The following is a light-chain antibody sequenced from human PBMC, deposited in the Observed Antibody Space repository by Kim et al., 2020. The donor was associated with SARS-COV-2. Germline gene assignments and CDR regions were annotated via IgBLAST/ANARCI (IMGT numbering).Light chain of an antibody. V-gene: IGLV4-69*01. CDR1: SGHSSYA. J-gene: IGLJ2*01. CDR3: QTWGTVV. CDR2: LNSDGSH. Sequence: LGASVKLTCTLSSGHSSYAIAWHQQQPEKGPRYLMNLNSDGSHSKGDGVPDRFSGSGSGAERYLTISSLQSEDGADYYCQTWGTVVFGGGTQLTVL.